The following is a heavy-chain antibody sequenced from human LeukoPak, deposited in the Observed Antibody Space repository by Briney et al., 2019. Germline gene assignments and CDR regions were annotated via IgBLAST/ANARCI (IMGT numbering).Heavy chain of an antibody. V-gene: IGHV4-34*01. J-gene: IGHJ5*02. CDR2: INHSGST. D-gene: IGHD3-22*01. Sequence: SETLSLTCAVYGGSFSGYYWSWIRQPPGKGLEWIGEINHSGSTNYNPSLKSRVAISVDTSKNQFSLKLSFVTAADTAVYYCARDVNYYDSSGYPLPWGQGTLVTVSS. CDR1: GGSFSGYY. CDR3: ARDVNYYDSSGYPLP.